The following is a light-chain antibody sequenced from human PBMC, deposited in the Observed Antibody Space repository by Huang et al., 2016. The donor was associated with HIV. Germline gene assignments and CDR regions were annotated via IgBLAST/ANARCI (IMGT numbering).Light chain of an antibody. CDR3: QQYNNWPPIT. V-gene: IGKV3-15*01. CDR1: QSVSNY. Sequence: EIVMTQSPVTLSVSPGERATLSCRAKQSVSNYLAWYQQNPGQAPRPLIYDASTRATGVPARFSGSGSGTEFTLTISSLQSEDFAVYYCQQYNNWPPITFRQGTRLEIK. CDR2: DAS. J-gene: IGKJ5*01.